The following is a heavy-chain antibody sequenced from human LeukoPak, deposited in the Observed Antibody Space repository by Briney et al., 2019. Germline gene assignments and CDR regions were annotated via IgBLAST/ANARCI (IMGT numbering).Heavy chain of an antibody. V-gene: IGHV1-2*02. CDR1: GYTFTGYY. J-gene: IGHJ6*03. Sequence: ASVKVSCKASGYTFTGYYMHWVRQAPGQGLEWMGWINPNSGGTNYAQKFQGRVTMTRDTSISTAYMELSRLRSDDTAVYYCARAPYYDFWSGYYYYYYYMDVWGKGTTVTVSS. D-gene: IGHD3-3*01. CDR2: INPNSGGT. CDR3: ARAPYYDFWSGYYYYYYYMDV.